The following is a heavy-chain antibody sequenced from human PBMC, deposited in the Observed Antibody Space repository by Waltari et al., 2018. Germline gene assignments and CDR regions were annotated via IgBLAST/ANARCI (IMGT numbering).Heavy chain of an antibody. V-gene: IGHV1-69*02. CDR3: AGGDGGYYYHKMDV. J-gene: IGHJ6*02. D-gene: IGHD3-22*01. Sequence: QVQLVQSGAEAKKPGSSVRVSCRASGGTFTSDSVNGVRQAPGKGLEWMGRIMPDMSETKYAGKCQGRITIIADKSTGTVYMELSSLRSDDTAVYYCAGGDGGYYYHKMDVWGQGTTVTVSS. CDR1: GGTFTSDS. CDR2: IMPDMSET.